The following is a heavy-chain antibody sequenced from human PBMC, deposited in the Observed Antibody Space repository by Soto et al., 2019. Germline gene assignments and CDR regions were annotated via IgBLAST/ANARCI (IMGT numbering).Heavy chain of an antibody. CDR3: ARPSNPGDFDY. D-gene: IGHD2-8*02. V-gene: IGHV1-46*01. CDR2: INPSGGST. J-gene: IGHJ4*02. CDR1: GYTFTSYY. Sequence: ASVKVSCKASGYTFTSYYMHWVRQAPGQGLEWMGIINPSGGSTNYAQKLQGRVTMTTDTSTSTAYMELRSLRSDDTAVYYCARPSNPGDFDYWGQGTLVTVSS.